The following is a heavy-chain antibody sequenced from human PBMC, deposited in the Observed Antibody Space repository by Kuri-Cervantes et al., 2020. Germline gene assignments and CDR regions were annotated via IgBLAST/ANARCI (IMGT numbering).Heavy chain of an antibody. V-gene: IGHV1-18*01. D-gene: IGHD2-2*01. J-gene: IGHJ1*01. CDR2: ISAYNGDT. CDR1: GYTFTSYG. Sequence: ASVKVSCKASGYTFTSYGISWVRQAPGQGLEWMGWISAYNGDTNYAQKLQGRVTMTTGTSTSTAYMELRSLRSDDTAVYYCARGVRCSSTSCPQYFQHWGQGTLVTVSS. CDR3: ARGVRCSSTSCPQYFQH.